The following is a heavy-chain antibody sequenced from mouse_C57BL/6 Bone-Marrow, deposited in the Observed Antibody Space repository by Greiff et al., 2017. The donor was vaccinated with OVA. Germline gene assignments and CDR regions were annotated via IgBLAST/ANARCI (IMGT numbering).Heavy chain of an antibody. V-gene: IGHV10-1*01. J-gene: IGHJ3*01. CDR1: GFSFNTYA. D-gene: IGHD1-3*01. Sequence: DVKLQESGGGLVQPKGSLKLSCAASGFSFNTYAMNWVRQAPGKGLEWVARIRSKSNNYATYYADSVKDRFTISRDDSESMLYLQMNNLKTEDTAMYYCVRQGKKKSSSFAYWGQGTLVTVSA. CDR2: IRSKSNNYAT. CDR3: VRQGKKKSSSFAY.